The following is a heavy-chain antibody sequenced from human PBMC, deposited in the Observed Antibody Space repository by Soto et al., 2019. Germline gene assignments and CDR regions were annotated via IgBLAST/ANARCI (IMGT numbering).Heavy chain of an antibody. J-gene: IGHJ6*02. V-gene: IGHV1-18*04. Sequence: GASVKVSCKASGYTFTSYGISWVRQAPGQGLEWMGWISAYNGNTNYAQKLQGRVTMTTDTSTSTAYMELRSLRSDDTAAYYCARDLNYYDSSGYSGVWGQGTTVTVSS. CDR1: GYTFTSYG. D-gene: IGHD3-22*01. CDR3: ARDLNYYDSSGYSGV. CDR2: ISAYNGNT.